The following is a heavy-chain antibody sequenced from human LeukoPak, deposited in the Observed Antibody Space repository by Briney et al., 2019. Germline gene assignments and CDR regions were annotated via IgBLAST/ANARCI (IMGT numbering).Heavy chain of an antibody. CDR2: ISGSGGST. CDR3: AKDPLPIAAASYFRYFDL. V-gene: IGHV3-23*01. CDR1: GFTFSSYA. Sequence: GGSLRLSCAASGFTFSSYAMSWVRQAPGKGLEWVSAISGSGGSTYYADSVKGRFTISRDSSKNTLYLQMNSLRAEDTAVYYCAKDPLPIAAASYFRYFDLWGRGTLVTVSS. D-gene: IGHD6-13*01. J-gene: IGHJ2*01.